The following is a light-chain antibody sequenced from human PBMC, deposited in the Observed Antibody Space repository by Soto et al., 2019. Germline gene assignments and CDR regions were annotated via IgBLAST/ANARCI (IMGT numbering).Light chain of an antibody. CDR1: SSDVGRYNL. V-gene: IGLV2-23*01. CDR2: EGS. Sequence: QSALTQPASVSGSPGQSITISCTGTSSDVGRYNLVSWYRQHPGKAPQLIIFEGSKRPSGVSNRFSGSKSGNTASLTISGLQAEDESDYYCCSYAGSNTGVFGGGTKLTVL. J-gene: IGLJ3*02. CDR3: CSYAGSNTGV.